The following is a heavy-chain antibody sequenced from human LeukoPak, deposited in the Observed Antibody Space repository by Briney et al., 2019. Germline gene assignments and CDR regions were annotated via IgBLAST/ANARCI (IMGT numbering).Heavy chain of an antibody. CDR2: IIPIFVTA. CDR3: ATEDVVVVAATLDY. Sequence: SLKVSCKASGGTFISYAISWVRQAPGQGLEWMGRIIPIFVTANYAQKLQGRVTITTDESTSTAYMELSSLRCEDAGVYYCATEDVVVVAATLDYWGQGTLVTVSS. J-gene: IGHJ4*02. CDR1: GGTFISYA. V-gene: IGHV1-69*05. D-gene: IGHD2-15*01.